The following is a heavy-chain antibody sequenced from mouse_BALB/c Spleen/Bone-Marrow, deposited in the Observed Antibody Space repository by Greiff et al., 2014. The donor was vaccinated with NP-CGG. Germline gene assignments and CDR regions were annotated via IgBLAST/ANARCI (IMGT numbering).Heavy chain of an antibody. CDR1: GFNIKDTY. Sequence: EVMLVESGAELVKPGASVKLSCTASGFNIKDTYMHWVKQRPEQGLEWIGRIDPANGNTKYDPKFQGKATITANTSSNTAYLQLSSLTSEDTAVYYCASYYSGSGGFAYWGQGTLVTVSA. CDR3: ASYYSGSGGFAY. CDR2: IDPANGNT. V-gene: IGHV14-3*02. D-gene: IGHD1-1*01. J-gene: IGHJ3*01.